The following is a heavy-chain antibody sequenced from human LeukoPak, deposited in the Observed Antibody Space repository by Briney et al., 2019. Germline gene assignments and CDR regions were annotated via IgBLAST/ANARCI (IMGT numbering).Heavy chain of an antibody. CDR2: IKSKTNGATT. D-gene: IGHD3-3*01. Sequence: GGSLRLSCTASSFTFSNAYMNWVRQAPGKGREWVGRIKSKTNGATTDYAAPVKGRFTISRDDSKNTLYLQMDSLKTEDTAVYYCTTPITISGVIINNGFDIWGRGTMVTVSS. V-gene: IGHV3-15*07. CDR1: SFTFSNAY. CDR3: TTPITISGVIINNGFDI. J-gene: IGHJ3*02.